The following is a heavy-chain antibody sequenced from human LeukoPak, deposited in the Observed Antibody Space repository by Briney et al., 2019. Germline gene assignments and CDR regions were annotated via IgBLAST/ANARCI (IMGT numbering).Heavy chain of an antibody. CDR1: GFTFSSYG. CDR3: AKSHYYSSSWLGDY. CDR2: ISGSGGST. Sequence: GGSLRLSCAASGFTFSSYGMSWVRQAPGKGLEWVSAISGSGGSTYYADSVKGRFTISRDNSKNTLYLQMNSLRAEDTAVYYCAKSHYYSSSWLGDYWGQGTLVTVSS. J-gene: IGHJ4*02. D-gene: IGHD6-13*01. V-gene: IGHV3-23*01.